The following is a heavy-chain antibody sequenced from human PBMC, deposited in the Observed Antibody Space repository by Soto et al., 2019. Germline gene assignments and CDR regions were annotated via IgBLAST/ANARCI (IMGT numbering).Heavy chain of an antibody. Sequence: QVQLVQSGAEVKKPGSSVKVSCKASGGTFSSYAISWVRQAPGQGLEWMGGIIPIFGTANYAQKFQGRVTITADESTSTAYMELSSLRSEDTAVYYCARDPSSIVARPVGYNWFDPWGQGTLVTVSS. CDR3: ARDPSSIVARPVGYNWFDP. CDR1: GGTFSSYA. D-gene: IGHD6-6*01. J-gene: IGHJ5*02. CDR2: IIPIFGTA. V-gene: IGHV1-69*01.